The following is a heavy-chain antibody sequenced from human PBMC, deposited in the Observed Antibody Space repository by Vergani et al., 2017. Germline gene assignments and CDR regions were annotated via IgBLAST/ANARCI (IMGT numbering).Heavy chain of an antibody. V-gene: IGHV3-66*02. J-gene: IGHJ3*02. CDR3: ARGMTTETTELDGCDI. D-gene: IGHD4-17*01. Sequence: LVESGGGLVQPGGSLRLSCAASSFSVSSHYMTWVRQAPGKGLEWVSTINIGGRTSYADSVKGRLTLTRDDSKNTLHLQMNSLRPEDTAVYYCARGMTTETTELDGCDIWGQGTMVSVSS. CDR1: SFSVSSHY. CDR2: INIGGRT.